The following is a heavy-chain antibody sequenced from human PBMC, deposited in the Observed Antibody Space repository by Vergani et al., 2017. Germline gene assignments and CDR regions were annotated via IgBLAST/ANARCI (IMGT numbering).Heavy chain of an antibody. D-gene: IGHD3-22*01. CDR1: GFTFSSYG. V-gene: IGHV3-30*03. CDR2: ISYDGSNK. Sequence: QVQLVESGGGVVQPGRSLRLSCAASGFTFSSYGMHWVRQAPGKGLEWVAVISYDGSNKYYADSVKGRFTISRDNSKNTLYLQMNSLRAEDTAVYYCAESSWGYDSSGDFDYWGQGTLVTVSS. J-gene: IGHJ4*02. CDR3: AESSWGYDSSGDFDY.